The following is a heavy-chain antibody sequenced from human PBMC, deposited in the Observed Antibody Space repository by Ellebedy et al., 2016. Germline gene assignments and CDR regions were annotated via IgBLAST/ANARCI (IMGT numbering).Heavy chain of an antibody. CDR3: ARDRDASGSFYDY. Sequence: GESLKISCVGSGLRFSRHWMSWVRQAPGKGLEWVANIKQDGGENHYVDSVKGRFTISRYNAKSSLYLQMNSLRAGDTAVYYCARDRDASGSFYDYWGQGTLVTVSS. CDR2: IKQDGGEN. D-gene: IGHD1-26*01. J-gene: IGHJ4*02. CDR1: GLRFSRHW. V-gene: IGHV3-7*03.